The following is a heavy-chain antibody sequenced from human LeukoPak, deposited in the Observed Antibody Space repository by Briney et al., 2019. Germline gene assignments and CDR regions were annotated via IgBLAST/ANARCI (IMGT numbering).Heavy chain of an antibody. Sequence: HPGGSLRLSCAASGFTFSSYAMSWVRQAPGKGLEWVSAISGSGTSTYYADSVKGRFTISRDNSKNTLYLQMNSLRAEDTAVYYCAKDGTYSGSYYLDYWGQGTLVTVSS. D-gene: IGHD1-26*01. CDR1: GFTFSSYA. V-gene: IGHV3-23*01. CDR3: AKDGTYSGSYYLDY. J-gene: IGHJ4*02. CDR2: ISGSGTST.